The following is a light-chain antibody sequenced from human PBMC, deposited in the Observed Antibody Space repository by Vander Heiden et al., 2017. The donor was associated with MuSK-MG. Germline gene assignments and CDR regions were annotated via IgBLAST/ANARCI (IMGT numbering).Light chain of an antibody. CDR1: SSDVGGYNY. V-gene: IGLV2-14*03. Sequence: QSALTQPASVSGSPGQSLTISCTGTSSDVGGYNYVSWYQQHPGKAPKLMIYDVSNRPSRVSNRFSGSKSGNTASLTISGLQAEDEADYYCSAYTSSSTLVFGGGTKLTVL. J-gene: IGLJ2*01. CDR2: DVS. CDR3: SAYTSSSTLV.